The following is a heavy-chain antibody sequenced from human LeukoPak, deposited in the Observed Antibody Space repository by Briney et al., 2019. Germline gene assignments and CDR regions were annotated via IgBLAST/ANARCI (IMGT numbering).Heavy chain of an antibody. CDR2: ISSSGSTI. D-gene: IGHD3-10*01. V-gene: IGHV3-48*03. CDR1: GFTFSSYE. CDR3: ARVTMVRGVIINWNYGMDV. J-gene: IGHJ6*02. Sequence: GGSLRLSCAASGFTFSSYEMNWVRQAPGKGLEWVSYISSSGSTIYYADSVKGRFTISRDNAKNSLYLQMNSLRAEDTAVYYCARVTMVRGVIINWNYGMDVWGQGTTVTVSS.